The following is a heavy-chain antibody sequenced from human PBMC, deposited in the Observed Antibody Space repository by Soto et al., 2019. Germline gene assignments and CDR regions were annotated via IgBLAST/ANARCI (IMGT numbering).Heavy chain of an antibody. J-gene: IGHJ6*03. V-gene: IGHV1-2*04. D-gene: IGHD1-26*01. CDR3: ARESGRATATLDYYYFYMDV. CDR1: GDSFNDYY. CDR2: INPNSGVT. Sequence: QVQLVQSGAEVRKPGASVTVSCRASGDSFNDYYIHWVRQAPGQGLEWMGWINPNSGVTKYAQKFQGWVSMTRDTSIRTVYMQLSRLRSDDTAVYSCARESGRATATLDYYYFYMDVWGTGTTVTVSS.